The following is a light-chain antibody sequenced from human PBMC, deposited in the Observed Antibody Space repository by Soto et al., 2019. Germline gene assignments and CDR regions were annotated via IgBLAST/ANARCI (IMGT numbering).Light chain of an antibody. CDR2: DAS. CDR1: ESIGNY. J-gene: IGKJ4*01. CDR3: QWRSDWPPRLT. V-gene: IGKV3-11*01. Sequence: EVVLTQSPATLSLSPGERATLSCRASESIGNYLAWYQQKLGQAPKLLIYDASHRAIGIPGRFSGDGSGTAFALTLSSLGPEDCAVYYCQWRSDWPPRLTFGGGAMVEIK.